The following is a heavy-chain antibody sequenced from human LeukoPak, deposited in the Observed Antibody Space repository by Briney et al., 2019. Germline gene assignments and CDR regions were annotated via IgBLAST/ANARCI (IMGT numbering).Heavy chain of an antibody. CDR1: GYTFTSYD. CDR3: AVGVLYGGHEWALHV. V-gene: IGHV1-8*01. CDR2: VNPNSGDT. J-gene: IGHJ3*01. Sequence: GASVKVSCKASGYTFTSYDINWVRQATGQGLEWVGFVNPNSGDTGYAQKLQGRVTMTRNTSIRTAYMELSSLRSEDTAIYYCAVGVLYGGHEWALHVWGQGTLVTVSS. D-gene: IGHD2-8*01.